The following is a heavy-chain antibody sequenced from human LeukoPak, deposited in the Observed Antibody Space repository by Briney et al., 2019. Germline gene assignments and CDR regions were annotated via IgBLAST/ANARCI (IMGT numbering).Heavy chain of an antibody. CDR3: ARAVGSAEDY. J-gene: IGHJ4*02. CDR1: GGSFSRYY. V-gene: IGHV4-34*01. CDR2: IDHSGST. D-gene: IGHD5-12*01. Sequence: SETLSLTCAVYGGSFSRYYWSWVRQSPGKGLEWIAEIDHSGSTNYNPSLKTRVTISMDPSKNQFSLRLSSVTAADTAVYYCARAVGSAEDYWGQGTLVTVSS.